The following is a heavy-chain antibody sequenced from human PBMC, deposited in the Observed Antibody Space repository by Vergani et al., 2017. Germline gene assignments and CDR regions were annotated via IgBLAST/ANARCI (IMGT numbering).Heavy chain of an antibody. CDR1: GCSISSSSYY. V-gene: IGHV4-39*01. Sequence: QLQLQESGPGLVKPSETLSLTCTVSGCSISSSSYYWGWIRQPPGKGLEWIGSIYYSGSTYYNPSLKSRVTISVDTSKNQFPLKLSSVTAADTAVYYCARQETYSSGWYLNYFDYWGQGTLVTVSS. J-gene: IGHJ4*02. CDR2: IYYSGST. D-gene: IGHD6-19*01. CDR3: ARQETYSSGWYLNYFDY.